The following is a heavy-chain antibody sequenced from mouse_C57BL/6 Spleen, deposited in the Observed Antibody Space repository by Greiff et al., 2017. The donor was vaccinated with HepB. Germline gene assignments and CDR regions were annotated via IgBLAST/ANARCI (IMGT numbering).Heavy chain of an antibody. CDR3: ARPNWADWYFDV. Sequence: QVQLQQSGTELVKPGASVKLSCKASGYTFTSYWMHWVKQRPGQGLEWIGNINPSNGGTNYNEKFKSKATLTVDKSSSTAYMQLSSLTSEDSAVYYCARPNWADWYFDVWGTGTTVTVSS. J-gene: IGHJ1*03. V-gene: IGHV1-53*01. CDR2: INPSNGGT. CDR1: GYTFTSYW. D-gene: IGHD4-1*02.